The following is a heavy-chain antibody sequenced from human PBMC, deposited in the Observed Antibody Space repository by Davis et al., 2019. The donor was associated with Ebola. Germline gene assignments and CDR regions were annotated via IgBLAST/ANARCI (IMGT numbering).Heavy chain of an antibody. CDR2: IIPIFGTA. CDR3: ARDLRDIMVMLTETHYGLDV. CDR1: GGTFSSYA. J-gene: IGHJ6*02. V-gene: IGHV1-69*13. Sequence: AASVKVSCKASGGTFSSYAISWVRQAPGQGLEWMGGIIPIFGTANYAQKFQGRVTITADESTSTAYMELRSLKSDDTAVFYCARDLRDIMVMLTETHYGLDVWGQGTTVIVSS. D-gene: IGHD2-8*01.